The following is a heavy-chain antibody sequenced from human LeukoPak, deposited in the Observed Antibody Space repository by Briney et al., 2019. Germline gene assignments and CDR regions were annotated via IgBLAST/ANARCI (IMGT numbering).Heavy chain of an antibody. D-gene: IGHD1-1*01. CDR2: IWYDGTNK. J-gene: IGHJ6*02. V-gene: IGHV3-33*08. CDR1: GFTFSSYG. Sequence: GGSLRLSCAASGFTFSSYGMHWVRQAPGKGLEWVAVIWYDGTNKYYGDSVEGRFTISRDNSKDTLYLQMNSLRAEDTAVYYCARNWNDVKSLNYYYFGIDVWGQGTTVTVSS. CDR3: ARNWNDVKSLNYYYFGIDV.